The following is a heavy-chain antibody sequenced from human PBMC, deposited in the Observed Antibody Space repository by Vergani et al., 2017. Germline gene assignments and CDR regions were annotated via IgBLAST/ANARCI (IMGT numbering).Heavy chain of an antibody. Sequence: QVHLVESGGGAVQPGRSLTLSCVASGFSFRGHGMHWVRPAPGKGLEWVAMISYDGNRRDYGDFAKGRFTISRDSSKTVYLQMNSLRVEDTAMYFCAKDLSYRTAWPHLDSRGQGTLVTVSS. D-gene: IGHD3/OR15-3a*01. CDR2: ISYDGNRR. J-gene: IGHJ4*02. V-gene: IGHV3-30*18. CDR3: AKDLSYRTAWPHLDS. CDR1: GFSFRGHG.